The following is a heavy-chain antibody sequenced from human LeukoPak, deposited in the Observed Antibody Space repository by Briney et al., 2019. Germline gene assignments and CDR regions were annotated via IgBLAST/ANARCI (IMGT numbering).Heavy chain of an antibody. Sequence: ASVKVSCKASGYTFTSYDINWVRQATGQGLEWMGWMNPNSGNTGYAQKFQGRVTMTRNTSISTAYMELSSLRSEDTAVYYCAFSYCSGGSCPSGFDYWGQGTLVTVSS. D-gene: IGHD2-15*01. CDR3: AFSYCSGGSCPSGFDY. CDR1: GYTFTSYD. J-gene: IGHJ4*02. CDR2: MNPNSGNT. V-gene: IGHV1-8*01.